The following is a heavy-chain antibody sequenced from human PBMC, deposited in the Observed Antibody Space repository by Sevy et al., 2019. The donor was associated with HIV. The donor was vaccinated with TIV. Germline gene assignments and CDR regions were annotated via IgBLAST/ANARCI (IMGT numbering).Heavy chain of an antibody. D-gene: IGHD1-26*01. CDR3: AGENAWGRCYS. CDR2: IYYNGHI. J-gene: IGHJ4*02. Sequence: SETPLTCTVSGGSITSLYWNWIRQPPGKGLEWIANIYYNGHINYNPSLKSRVTLSLDTSKNQFSLRLSSVTAADTAMYYCAGENAWGRCYSWGQGTLVTVSS. V-gene: IGHV4-59*08. CDR1: GGSITSLY.